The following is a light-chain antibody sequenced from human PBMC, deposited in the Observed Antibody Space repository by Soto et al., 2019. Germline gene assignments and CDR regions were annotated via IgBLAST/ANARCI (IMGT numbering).Light chain of an antibody. CDR1: KSGRSSY. J-gene: IGKJ5*01. CDR2: GIS. CDR3: PQYSKWGIT. V-gene: IGKV3-15*01. Sequence: AAIYCWFSKSGRSSYLAWYQQCPGQPPRLLIYGISTRATGIPARFSGSGYGTELSVLMSRLQCEAFAVYYCPQYSKWGITFGEGTRLEIK.